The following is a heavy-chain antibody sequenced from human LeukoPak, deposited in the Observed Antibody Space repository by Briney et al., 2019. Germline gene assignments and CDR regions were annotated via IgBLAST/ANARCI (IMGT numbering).Heavy chain of an antibody. CDR3: AHRPAGRDRAPIAVADSYNWFDP. CDR1: WFSLSTSGVG. CDR2: IYWDEDK. J-gene: IGHJ5*02. V-gene: IGHV2-5*02. Sequence: SGPTLVKPTQTLTLTCTFSWFSLSTSGVGVGWIRQPPGQALGWLALIYWDEDKRYSPSLKRRLTITKDTSKNQVVLTMTNMDPVDTATYYCAHRPAGRDRAPIAVADSYNWFDPWGQGTLVTVSS. D-gene: IGHD6-19*01.